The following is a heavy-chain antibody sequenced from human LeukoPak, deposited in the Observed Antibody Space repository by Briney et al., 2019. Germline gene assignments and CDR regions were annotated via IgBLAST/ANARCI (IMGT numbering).Heavy chain of an antibody. V-gene: IGHV4-30-2*01. CDR2: IYHSGST. CDR1: GGSISSGGYS. J-gene: IGHJ4*02. D-gene: IGHD3-22*01. CDR3: VRDFYDSSGYPEY. Sequence: SQTLSLTCAVSGGSISSGGYSWSWIRRPPGKGLEWIGYIYHSGSTYYNPSLKSRVTISVDRSKNQFSLKLSSVTAADTAVYYCVRDFYDSSGYPEYWGQGTLVTVSS.